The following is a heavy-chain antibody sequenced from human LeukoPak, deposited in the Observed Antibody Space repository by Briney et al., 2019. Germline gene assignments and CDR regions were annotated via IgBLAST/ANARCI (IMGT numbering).Heavy chain of an antibody. D-gene: IGHD2-2*01. CDR1: GYTFTNYA. CDR3: AREWGYCSGASCYPNFYFDS. Sequence: PAASVNVSCKASGYTFTNYAMNWVRQAPGQGPEWMGWINTNTGNPTYAQGFTGRFVFSLDTSVSTAYLQISSLKAEDTAVYYCAREWGYCSGASCYPNFYFDSWGQGTLVAVSS. CDR2: INTNTGNP. J-gene: IGHJ4*02. V-gene: IGHV7-4-1*02.